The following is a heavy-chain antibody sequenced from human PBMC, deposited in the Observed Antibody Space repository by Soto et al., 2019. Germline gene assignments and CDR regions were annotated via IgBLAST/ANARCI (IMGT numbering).Heavy chain of an antibody. CDR1: GFTFSSYA. CDR3: AKDPYVLLCFAELASARGYGMDV. D-gene: IGHD3-10*01. Sequence: EVQLLESGGGLVQPGGSLRLSCAASGFTFSSYAMSWVRQAPGKGLEWVSAISGRGGLTYYADSVKGPFTISRDNSKKAQYLQMNCLGAEDTAVYYCAKDPYVLLCFAELASARGYGMDVWGQGTTVTVSS. V-gene: IGHV3-23*01. J-gene: IGHJ6*02. CDR2: ISGRGGLT.